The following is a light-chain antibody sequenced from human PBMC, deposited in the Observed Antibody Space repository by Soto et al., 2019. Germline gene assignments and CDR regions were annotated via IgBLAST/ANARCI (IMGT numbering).Light chain of an antibody. V-gene: IGKV3-20*01. J-gene: IGKJ1*01. CDR1: QSVTSNY. CDR2: GAS. Sequence: EIGLSHSPGTLSLYPGERATLSCRASQSVTSNYLAWYQQKPGQAPRLLIFGASIRDTGIPDRFSGSGSGTEFTLTISRLEPEDFAVYYCQQYGTSPQTFGQGSMVDIK. CDR3: QQYGTSPQT.